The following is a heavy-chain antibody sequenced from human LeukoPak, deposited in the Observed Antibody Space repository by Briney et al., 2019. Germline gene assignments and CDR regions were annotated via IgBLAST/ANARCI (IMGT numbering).Heavy chain of an antibody. J-gene: IGHJ4*02. V-gene: IGHV4-30-4*01. Sequence: SQTLSLTCTVSGGSISSGDYYWGWIRQPPGKGLEWIGYIYYSGSTYYNPSLKSRVTISVDTSKNQFSLKLSSVTAADTAAYYCARVSGTVVPAAKDDYWGQGTLVTVSS. D-gene: IGHD2-2*01. CDR2: IYYSGST. CDR1: GGSISSGDYY. CDR3: ARVSGTVVPAAKDDY.